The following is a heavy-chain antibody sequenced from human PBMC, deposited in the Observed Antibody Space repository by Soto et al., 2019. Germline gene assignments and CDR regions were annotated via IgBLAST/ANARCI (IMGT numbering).Heavy chain of an antibody. CDR3: TAPEDTDDLYGNYAFDI. V-gene: IGHV3-15*01. Sequence: EVQLVESGGGLVRPGGSLRLSCTASGFTFTNAWMHWVRQAPGKGLEWIGRLKSKTDGGATDYAAPVKGRFTISRDDSKNTLYLQMNSLKTEDSAVYYCTAPEDTDDLYGNYAFDIWGQGTMVTVSS. CDR2: LKSKTDGGAT. CDR1: GFTFTNAW. J-gene: IGHJ3*02. D-gene: IGHD2-8*01.